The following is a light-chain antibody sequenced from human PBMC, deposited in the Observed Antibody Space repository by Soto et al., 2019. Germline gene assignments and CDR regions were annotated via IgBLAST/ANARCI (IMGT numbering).Light chain of an antibody. Sequence: QSVLTQPASVSGSPGQSITISCTGTTSDGGGYNYVCWYQQHPGKAPKLMIYEVSNRPSGVSTRFSGSKSGNTASLTISGLQAEDEADYYFSSYTSSSTLDVFGTGTKATVL. V-gene: IGLV2-14*01. J-gene: IGLJ1*01. CDR1: TSDGGGYNY. CDR3: SSYTSSSTLDV. CDR2: EVS.